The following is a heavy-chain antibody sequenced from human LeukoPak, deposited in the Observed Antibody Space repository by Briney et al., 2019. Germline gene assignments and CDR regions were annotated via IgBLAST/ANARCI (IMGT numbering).Heavy chain of an antibody. Sequence: PGGSLRLSCAVSGFXVSSNFISWVRQAPGKGPEWVSVIYTSGITYYADSVRGRFTISRDNSKNTLYLQMDSLTAEDTAVYYCAREDAGGTYSFDYWGQGILVTVSS. V-gene: IGHV3-66*01. CDR3: AREDAGGTYSFDY. CDR1: GFXVSSNF. CDR2: IYTSGIT. J-gene: IGHJ4*02. D-gene: IGHD1-26*01.